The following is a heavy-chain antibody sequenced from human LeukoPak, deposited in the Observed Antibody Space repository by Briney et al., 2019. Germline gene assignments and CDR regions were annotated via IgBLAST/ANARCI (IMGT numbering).Heavy chain of an antibody. J-gene: IGHJ4*02. CDR2: IYYSGST. CDR1: GGSISSYY. Sequence: SETLSLTCTVSGGSISSYYWSWIWQPPGKGLEWIGYIYYSGSTNYNPFLKSRVTISVDTSKNQFSLKLSSVTAADTAVYYCARAATSHYFDYWGPGTLVTVSS. CDR3: ARAATSHYFDY. V-gene: IGHV4-59*12.